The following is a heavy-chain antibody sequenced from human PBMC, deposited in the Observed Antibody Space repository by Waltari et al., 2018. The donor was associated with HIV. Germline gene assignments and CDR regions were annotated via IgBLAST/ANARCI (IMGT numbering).Heavy chain of an antibody. CDR1: GYTFTGYH. CDR2: INPNTGGT. J-gene: IGHJ6*02. V-gene: IGHV1-2*06. D-gene: IGHD4-17*01. Sequence: QVQLIQSGAEVRDPGASVKVSCKASGYTFTGYHLHWVRQAPGQGLEWMGRINPNTGGTNYAQKFQARVTMTRYISIGTAYMELTSLRPNDTAVYYCARVTTVTGDSYFYYGMDVWGQGTTVVVSS. CDR3: ARVTTVTGDSYFYYGMDV.